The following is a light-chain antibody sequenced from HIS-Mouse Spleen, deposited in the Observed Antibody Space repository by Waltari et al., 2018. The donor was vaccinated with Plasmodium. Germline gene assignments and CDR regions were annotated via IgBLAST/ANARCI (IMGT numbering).Light chain of an antibody. V-gene: IGKV3-15*01. CDR3: QQYNNWSFT. J-gene: IGKJ3*01. CDR2: GAS. CDR1: QRVSSN. Sequence: IVLTQSPGTLSLSPGERATLSCRASQRVSSNLAWYQQKPGQAPRLLIYGASTRATGIPARFSGSGSGTEFTRTISSLQSEDFAVYYWQQYNNWSFTFGPGTKVDIK.